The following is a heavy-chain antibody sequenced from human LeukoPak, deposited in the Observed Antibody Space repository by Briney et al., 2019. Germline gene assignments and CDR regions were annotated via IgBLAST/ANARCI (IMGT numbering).Heavy chain of an antibody. D-gene: IGHD6-13*01. CDR2: ISSSGSTI. Sequence: GGSLRLSCAASGFTFSDYYMSWIRQAPGKGLEWVSYISSSGSTIYYADSVKGRFTISRDNAKNSLYLQMNSLRAEDTAVYYCARDKIGFWGPGIATRGAFDIWGQGTMVTVSS. CDR3: ARDKIGFWGPGIATRGAFDI. J-gene: IGHJ3*02. CDR1: GFTFSDYY. V-gene: IGHV3-11*01.